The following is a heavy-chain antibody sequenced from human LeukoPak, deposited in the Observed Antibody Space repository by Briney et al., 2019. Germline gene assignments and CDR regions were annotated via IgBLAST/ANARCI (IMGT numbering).Heavy chain of an antibody. CDR1: GGSISSIDYY. J-gene: IGHJ6*03. D-gene: IGHD4-11*01. Sequence: PSETLSLTCTVSGGSISSIDYYWGWIRQPPGRGLEWIGNIYYSGSTYYNPTLKIPVTISVNTSKKQFSLNLISVTAADTHLYYCARQPLSLGYRNDYYYYYMDVWGKGTTVTVSS. CDR2: IYYSGST. CDR3: ARQPLSLGYRNDYYYYYMDV. V-gene: IGHV4-39*01.